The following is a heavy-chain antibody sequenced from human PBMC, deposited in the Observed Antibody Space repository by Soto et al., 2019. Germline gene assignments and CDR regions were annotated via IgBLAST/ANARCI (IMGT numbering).Heavy chain of an antibody. CDR1: GFTFNNYA. J-gene: IGHJ5*02. V-gene: IGHV3-23*01. CDR3: AKGESSVSARDFDP. CDR2: ITSSGAA. Sequence: DVQLLESGGDLAQPGGSLRLSCEASGFTFNNYAIAWVRQAPGKGLEWVSGITSSGAAYYADSVKGRFTNSRDNSKNTLYLQMNSLRAEDTAVYYCAKGESSVSARDFDPWGQGTLVTVSS. D-gene: IGHD3-22*01.